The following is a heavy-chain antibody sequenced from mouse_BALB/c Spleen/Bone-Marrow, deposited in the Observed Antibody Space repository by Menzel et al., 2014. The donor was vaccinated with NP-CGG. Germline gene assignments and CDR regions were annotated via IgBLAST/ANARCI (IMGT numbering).Heavy chain of an antibody. D-gene: IGHD1-2*01. Sequence: EAKLMESGGGREQTGGSLKLSCAASGFDLSRYWMSWVRQAPGKGLEWIGEINPDSSTINYTPSLKDKFIISRDNAKNTLYLRLNKVRSEDTALYYCARLDYYGSLNYGGQGTTLPVSS. J-gene: IGHJ2*01. V-gene: IGHV4-1*02. CDR2: INPDSSTI. CDR1: GFDLSRYW. CDR3: ARLDYYGSLNY.